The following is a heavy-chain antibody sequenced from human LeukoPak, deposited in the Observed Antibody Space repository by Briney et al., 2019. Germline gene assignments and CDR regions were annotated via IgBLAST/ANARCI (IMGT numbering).Heavy chain of an antibody. Sequence: GGSLRLSCAASGFTFSNYWMSWVRQAPGKGLEWVANIKQDGSEKYYVDSVKGRFTISRDNAKNSLYLQMNSLRAEDTAVYYCARARCSSTSCYDYYYMDVWGKGTTVTVSS. J-gene: IGHJ6*03. D-gene: IGHD2-2*01. V-gene: IGHV3-7*01. CDR3: ARARCSSTSCYDYYYMDV. CDR1: GFTFSNYW. CDR2: IKQDGSEK.